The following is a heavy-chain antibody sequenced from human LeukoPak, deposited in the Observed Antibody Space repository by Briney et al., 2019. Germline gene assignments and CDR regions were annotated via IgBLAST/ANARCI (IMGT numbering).Heavy chain of an antibody. J-gene: IGHJ4*02. D-gene: IGHD5-24*01. Sequence: SETLSLTCAVYGGSFSGYYWSWIRQPPGKGLEWIGEINHSGSTNYNPSLKSRVTISVDTSKNQFSLKLSSVTAADTAVYYCARGGGGWLPFDYWGQGALVTVSS. CDR2: INHSGST. V-gene: IGHV4-34*01. CDR1: GGSFSGYY. CDR3: ARGGGGWLPFDY.